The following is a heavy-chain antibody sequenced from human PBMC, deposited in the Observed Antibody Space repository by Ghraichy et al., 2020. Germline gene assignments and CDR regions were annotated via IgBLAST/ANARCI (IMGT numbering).Heavy chain of an antibody. Sequence: SETLSLTCTVSGGSISSYYWSWIRQPPGKRLEWIGYIYYSRSTNYNPSLKSRVTISVDTSKNQCSLKLSSVTAAYTAVYYCARGDTAMVNFDYWGQGTLVTVSS. CDR2: IYYSRST. J-gene: IGHJ4*02. CDR3: ARGDTAMVNFDY. D-gene: IGHD5-18*01. V-gene: IGHV4-59*01. CDR1: GGSISSYY.